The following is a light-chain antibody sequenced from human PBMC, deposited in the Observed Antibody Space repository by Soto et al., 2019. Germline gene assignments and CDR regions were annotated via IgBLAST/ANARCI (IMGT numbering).Light chain of an antibody. CDR1: SSHIGSNT. J-gene: IGLJ2*01. Sequence: QSVLTQPPSASGTPGQRVTISCSGSSSHIGSNTVNWYQQLPGTAPKLLIYSNNQRPSGVPDRFSGSKSGTSASLAISGLQSEDEADYDCAAWDDSLNAVVFGGGTKLTVL. V-gene: IGLV1-44*01. CDR3: AAWDDSLNAVV. CDR2: SNN.